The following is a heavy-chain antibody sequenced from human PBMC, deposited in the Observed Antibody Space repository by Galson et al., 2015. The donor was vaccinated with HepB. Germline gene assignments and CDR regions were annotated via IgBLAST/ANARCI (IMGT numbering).Heavy chain of an antibody. Sequence: SLRLSCAASGFSFSASAINWVRQAPGKGLGWVGRIRSKASSHATAYTASPKGRFTISRADSKNTAYLTMNSLKTEDTAVYYCARLGDLSGYSSLWGQGTLVTVSS. CDR1: GFSFSASA. D-gene: IGHD6-19*01. CDR2: IRSKASSHAT. J-gene: IGHJ4*02. V-gene: IGHV3-73*01. CDR3: ARLGDLSGYSSL.